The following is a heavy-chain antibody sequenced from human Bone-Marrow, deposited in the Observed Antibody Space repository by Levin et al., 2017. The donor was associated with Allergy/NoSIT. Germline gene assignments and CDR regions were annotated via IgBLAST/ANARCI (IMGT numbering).Heavy chain of an antibody. CDR1: GFNFRAHW. V-gene: IGHV3-74*01. CDR2: IDGDGTMT. D-gene: IGHD1-26*01. CDR3: AREEGAPDY. J-gene: IGHJ4*02. Sequence: TGGSLRLSCTASGFNFRAHWMHWVRQVPGKGLMWVAHIDGDGTMTNYASSVRGRFTASRDNAKNTLYLQMHGLRPDDTAVYFCAREEGAPDYWGPGTLVTVSS.